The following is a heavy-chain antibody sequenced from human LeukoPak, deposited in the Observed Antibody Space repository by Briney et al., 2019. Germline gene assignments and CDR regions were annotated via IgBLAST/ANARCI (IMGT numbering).Heavy chain of an antibody. CDR1: GFTFDDYD. CDR2: ISWNSGSI. D-gene: IGHD6-19*01. J-gene: IGHJ4*02. Sequence: PGGSLRLSCAASGFTFDDYDMHWVRQAPGKGLEWVSGISWNSGSIGYADSAKGRFTISRDNAKNSLYLQMNSLRAEDMALYYCAKGVWGSGWYYFDYWGQGTLVTVSS. V-gene: IGHV3-9*03. CDR3: AKGVWGSGWYYFDY.